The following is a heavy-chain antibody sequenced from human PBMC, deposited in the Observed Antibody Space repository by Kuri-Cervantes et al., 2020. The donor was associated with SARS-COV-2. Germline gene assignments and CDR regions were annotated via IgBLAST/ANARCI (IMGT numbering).Heavy chain of an antibody. D-gene: IGHD3-10*01. CDR3: AKSGRQYDV. CDR1: GFTFSSYS. J-gene: IGHJ3*01. Sequence: GESLKISYAASGFTFSSYSMNWVRQAPGKGLEWVSSISSSSSYIYYADSVKGRFTISRDNAKNSLYLQTNSLRVEDTAVYYCAKSGRQYDVWGQGTMVTVSS. CDR2: ISSSSSYI. V-gene: IGHV3-21*01.